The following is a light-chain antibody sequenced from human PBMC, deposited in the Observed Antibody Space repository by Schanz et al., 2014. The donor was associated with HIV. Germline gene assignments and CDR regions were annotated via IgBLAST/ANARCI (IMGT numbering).Light chain of an antibody. Sequence: QSALTQPASVSGSPGQSITISCTGTSTDVGTYNLVSWYQQHPGTAPKVIIYEDSKRSSGISHRFSGSKSGNTASLTIVGLQPEDEADYYCSSYTSSSTVLFGGGTKLTVL. CDR3: SSYTSSSTVL. J-gene: IGLJ2*01. CDR2: EDS. V-gene: IGLV2-14*02. CDR1: STDVGTYNL.